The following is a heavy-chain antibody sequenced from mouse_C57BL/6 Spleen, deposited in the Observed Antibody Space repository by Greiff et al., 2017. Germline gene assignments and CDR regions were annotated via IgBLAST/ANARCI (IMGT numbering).Heavy chain of an antibody. V-gene: IGHV5-17*01. J-gene: IGHJ4*01. Sequence: EVQRVESGGGLVKPGGSLKLSCAPSGFTFSDYGMHWVRQAPEKGLEWVAYISSGSSTIYYADTVKGRFTISGDNATNTLFLQMTSLRSEDTAIDYCARNDYGYYYAMDYWGQGTSVTVSS. CDR1: GFTFSDYG. CDR2: ISSGSSTI. CDR3: ARNDYGYYYAMDY. D-gene: IGHD2-4*01.